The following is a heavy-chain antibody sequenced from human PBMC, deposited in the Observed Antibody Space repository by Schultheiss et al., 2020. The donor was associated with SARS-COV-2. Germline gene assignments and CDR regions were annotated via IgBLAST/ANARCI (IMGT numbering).Heavy chain of an antibody. J-gene: IGHJ6*02. D-gene: IGHD2-8*01. Sequence: GGSLRLSCAASGFTFSRYGMHWVRQAPGKGLEWVAVISYDGSNKYYADSVEGRFTISRDSSKNTLYLQMNSLRAEDTAVYYCAKSRIMATYYYYGMDVWGQGTTVTVSS. CDR2: ISYDGSNK. V-gene: IGHV3-30*18. CDR1: GFTFSRYG. CDR3: AKSRIMATYYYYGMDV.